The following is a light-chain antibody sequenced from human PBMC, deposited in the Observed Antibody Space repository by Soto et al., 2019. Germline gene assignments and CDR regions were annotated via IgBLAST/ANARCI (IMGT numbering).Light chain of an antibody. Sequence: EIILTQSPATLYVSPGERATLSCRASQSLTSNLAWYQQRPGQAPRLLIYDTSTRATDIPARFSGSGSGTEFPLTIASLQSEDFALYYCQQYNHWPRLLSFGGGTRV. CDR2: DTS. V-gene: IGKV3-15*01. J-gene: IGKJ4*01. CDR1: QSLTSN. CDR3: QQYNHWPRLLS.